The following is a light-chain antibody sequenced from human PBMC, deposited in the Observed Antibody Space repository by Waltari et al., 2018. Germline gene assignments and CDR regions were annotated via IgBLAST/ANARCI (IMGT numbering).Light chain of an antibody. CDR2: DGT. J-gene: IGLJ1*01. CDR3: SACPWDKNLTYI. CDR1: SSDIGDYDY. Sequence: QSALTQPASVSGSPGQSVTISCSGGSSDIGDYDYVSWYHQHPGEAPKLIIYDGTDRPSGVSNRFSGLKSGNAASLTISGLQVEDEADYYCSACPWDKNLTYIFGSGTKVTVL. V-gene: IGLV2-14*03.